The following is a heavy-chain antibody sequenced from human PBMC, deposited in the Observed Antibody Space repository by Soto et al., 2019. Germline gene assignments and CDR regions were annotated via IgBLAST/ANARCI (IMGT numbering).Heavy chain of an antibody. V-gene: IGHV3-23*01. J-gene: IGHJ6*02. CDR3: AKGGPYDSIVGSDYYGVDA. Sequence: GGSLRLSCAASGFPFRKYAMSWVRQAPGKSLEWVSAISGSAAKIFYADSVKGRFAISRDNSKNTLHLQMNSLRADDTAVYYCAKGGPYDSIVGSDYYGVDAWGQGTTVTVSS. D-gene: IGHD3-10*01. CDR2: ISGSAAKI. CDR1: GFPFRKYA.